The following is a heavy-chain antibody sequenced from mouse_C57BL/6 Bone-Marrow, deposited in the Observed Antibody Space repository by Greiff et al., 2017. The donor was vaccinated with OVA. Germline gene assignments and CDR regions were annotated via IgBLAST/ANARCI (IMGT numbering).Heavy chain of an antibody. CDR1: GYTFTSYW. Sequence: QVQLQQPGAELVMPGASVKLSCKASGYTFTSYWMHWVKQRPGQGLEWIGEIDPADSYTNYNQKFKGKATLTVDQSYSNAYMQLSSLTSEDSAVYYGARSGAYWGQGTLVTVSA. CDR3: ARSGAY. V-gene: IGHV1-69*01. CDR2: IDPADSYT. J-gene: IGHJ3*01.